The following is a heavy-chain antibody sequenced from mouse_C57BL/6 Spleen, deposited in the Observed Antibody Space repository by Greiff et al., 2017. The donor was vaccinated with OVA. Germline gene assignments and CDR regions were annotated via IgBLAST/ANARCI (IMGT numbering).Heavy chain of an antibody. J-gene: IGHJ4*01. CDR3: ARVYWDVDYAMDY. V-gene: IGHV3-6*01. Sequence: EVQLVESGPGLVKPSQSLSLTCPVTGYSITSGYYWNWIRQFPGNKLEWMGYISYDGSNNYNPSLKNRISITRDTSKNQFFLKLNSVTTEDTATYYCARVYWDVDYAMDYWGQGTSVTVSS. CDR2: ISYDGSN. CDR1: GYSITSGYY. D-gene: IGHD4-1*01.